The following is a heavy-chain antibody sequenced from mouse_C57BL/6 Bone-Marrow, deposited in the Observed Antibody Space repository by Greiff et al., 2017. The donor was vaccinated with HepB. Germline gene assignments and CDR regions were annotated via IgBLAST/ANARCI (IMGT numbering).Heavy chain of an antibody. D-gene: IGHD6-2*01. CDR3: AREESLYYSFDY. J-gene: IGHJ2*01. CDR1: GYTFTNYW. Sequence: QVHVKQSGAELVRPGTSVKMSCKASGYTFTNYWIGWAKQRPGHGLEWIGDIYPGGGYTNYNEKFKGKATLTADKSSSTAYMQFSSLTSEDSAIYYCAREESLYYSFDYWGQGTTLTVSS. V-gene: IGHV1-63*01. CDR2: IYPGGGYT.